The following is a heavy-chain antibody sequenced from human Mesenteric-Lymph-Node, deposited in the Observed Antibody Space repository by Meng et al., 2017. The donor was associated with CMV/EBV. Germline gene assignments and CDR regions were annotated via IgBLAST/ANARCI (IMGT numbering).Heavy chain of an antibody. CDR3: ARIRGSSVVDY. Sequence: GSLRLSCTVSGDSISGDLNYWDWIRQPPGKGLEWIGNIHYTGRTFYSPSFRGRLSISVDTSNNQFSLKLSSVTAADTAVYYCARIRGSSVVDYWGQGTLVTVSS. J-gene: IGHJ4*02. D-gene: IGHD6-6*01. CDR2: IHYTGRT. V-gene: IGHV4-39*01. CDR1: GDSISGDLNY.